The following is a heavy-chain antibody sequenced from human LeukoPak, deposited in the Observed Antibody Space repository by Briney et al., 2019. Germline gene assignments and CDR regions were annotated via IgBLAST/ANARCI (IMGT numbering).Heavy chain of an antibody. V-gene: IGHV3-11*06. CDR2: ISSSSSYT. Sequence: GGSLRLSCAASGFTFSDYYMSWLRQAPGKGLEGVSYISSSSSYTNYADSVKGRFTISRDNAKNSLYLQMNSLRAEDTAVYYCARDVSVVRGVEFDYWGQGTLVTVYS. J-gene: IGHJ4*02. CDR3: ARDVSVVRGVEFDY. D-gene: IGHD3-10*01. CDR1: GFTFSDYY.